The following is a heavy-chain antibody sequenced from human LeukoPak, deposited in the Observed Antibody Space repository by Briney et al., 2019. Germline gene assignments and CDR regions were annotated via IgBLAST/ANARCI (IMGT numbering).Heavy chain of an antibody. V-gene: IGHV1-18*04. D-gene: IGHD2-15*01. Sequence: ASVKVSWKASGYTFTSYGISWVRQAPGQGLEWMGWISAYNGNTNYAQKLQGRVTMTTDTSTSTAYMELRSLRSDDTAVYYCARGLVCSGGSCYGIIDYWGQGTLVTVSS. CDR3: ARGLVCSGGSCYGIIDY. CDR2: ISAYNGNT. J-gene: IGHJ4*02. CDR1: GYTFTSYG.